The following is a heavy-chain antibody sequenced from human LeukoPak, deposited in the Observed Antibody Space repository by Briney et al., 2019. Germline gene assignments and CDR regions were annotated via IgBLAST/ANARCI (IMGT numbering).Heavy chain of an antibody. Sequence: GGSLRLSCAASGFTFSSYWMSWVRQAPGKGREWVANIKQDGSEKYYVDSVKGRFTISRDNAKNSMYLQMNSLRAEDTAVYYCARDYYDSSGYYLFDYWGQGTLATVSS. CDR1: GFTFSSYW. CDR3: ARDYYDSSGYYLFDY. D-gene: IGHD3-22*01. J-gene: IGHJ4*02. CDR2: IKQDGSEK. V-gene: IGHV3-7*01.